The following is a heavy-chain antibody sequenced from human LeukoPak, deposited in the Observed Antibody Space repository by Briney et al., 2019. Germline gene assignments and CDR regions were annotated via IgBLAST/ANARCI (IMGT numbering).Heavy chain of an antibody. CDR2: IFGDGSST. CDR3: LRGGGSGSYGYFQH. Sequence: GGSLRLSCAASGSTFSSYWMHWVRQTPGKGLVWLSRIFGDGSSTNYAESVKGRFTISRDNAKNTVYLQMNSLRDEDTAVYYCLRGGGSGSYGYFQHWGQGTLVTVSS. CDR1: GSTFSSYW. J-gene: IGHJ1*01. V-gene: IGHV3-74*01. D-gene: IGHD3-10*01.